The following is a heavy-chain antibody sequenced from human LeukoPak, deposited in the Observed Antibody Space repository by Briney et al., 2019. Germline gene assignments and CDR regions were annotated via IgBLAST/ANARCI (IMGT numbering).Heavy chain of an antibody. CDR2: ISGDGVST. V-gene: IGHV3-43*02. Sequence: GGSLRLSCAASGFTFDDYAMHWVRQAPGKGLEWVSLISGDGVSTFYADSVKGRFSISRDNSKNSLYLEMNSLRTEDAAMYYCAKESGKFDYWGQGTLVAVSS. CDR1: GFTFDDYA. CDR3: AKESGKFDY. J-gene: IGHJ4*02.